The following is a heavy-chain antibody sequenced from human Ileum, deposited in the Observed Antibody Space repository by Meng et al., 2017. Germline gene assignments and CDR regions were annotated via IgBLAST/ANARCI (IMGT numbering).Heavy chain of an antibody. CDR1: GGSLSSGCYY. CDR2: IFYSGST. Sequence: QLQLQESAPALVKPSPTLSLTCTVSGGSLSSGCYYWGWIRQHPGKGLEWIGYIFYSGSTYYNSSLKSRINISVDTSKNQFSLKVSSVTAADTAVYYCARVRRGLGLRFDPWGQGTLVTVSS. J-gene: IGHJ5*02. CDR3: ARVRRGLGLRFDP. D-gene: IGHD3/OR15-3a*01. V-gene: IGHV4-31*03.